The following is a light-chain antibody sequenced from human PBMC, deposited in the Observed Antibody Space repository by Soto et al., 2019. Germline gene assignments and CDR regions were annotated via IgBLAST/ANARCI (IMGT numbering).Light chain of an antibody. Sequence: QSALTQPASVSGAPGQSSTLSFTGASGDVGGYNFVSWYQQHPGEGPKLIISEVTNRPSGVSDRFSGSKSGYTASLTLSGLPADDEGDYYCSSYARKSTPVFGGGTKLHVL. CDR2: EVT. V-gene: IGLV2-14*01. J-gene: IGLJ3*02. CDR1: SGDVGGYNF. CDR3: SSYARKSTPV.